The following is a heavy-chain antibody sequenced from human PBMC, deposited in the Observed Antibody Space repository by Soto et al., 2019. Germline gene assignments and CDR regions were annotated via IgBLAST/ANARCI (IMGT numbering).Heavy chain of an antibody. D-gene: IGHD3-9*01. J-gene: IGHJ6*02. V-gene: IGHV3-9*01. CDR3: AKEAGLVRFFDWLSNGLDV. CDR2: ISWNSGNK. Sequence: EVQLVESGGDLVQPGRSLRLSCAASGFTFDGYAMHWVRQAPGKGLEWVSGISWNSGNKGYADSVKGRFTISRDNAKNFLYLEMNSLRAEDTALYYCAKEAGLVRFFDWLSNGLDVWGQGTAVTVS. CDR1: GFTFDGYA.